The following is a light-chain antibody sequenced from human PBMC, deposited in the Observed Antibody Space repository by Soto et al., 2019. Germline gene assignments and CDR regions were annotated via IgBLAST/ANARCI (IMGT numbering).Light chain of an antibody. Sequence: EIVLTQSPATLSLSPGERATLSCRASESVTSDLAWYQQKPGQAPRLLIYDAWNRATGIPARFSGSGSGTDFTRTISSLEPEDLAVYYCQQRSTWPLTFGRGTKVQIK. CDR2: DAW. J-gene: IGKJ4*01. CDR3: QQRSTWPLT. V-gene: IGKV3-11*01. CDR1: ESVTSD.